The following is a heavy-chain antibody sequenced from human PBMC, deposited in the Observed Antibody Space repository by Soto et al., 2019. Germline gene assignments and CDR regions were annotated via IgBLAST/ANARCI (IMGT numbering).Heavy chain of an antibody. CDR1: GFTFSAFG. J-gene: IGHJ6*02. D-gene: IGHD3-10*01. Sequence: SLRLSCVASGFTFSAFGMHWVRQAPGKGLEWVAVISADGRKTFYADSVKGRFTISRDSPHNALFLDLSSLRGDDTAVYFCAKDRGSWDYYYGMDACRQGTTVTVPS. V-gene: IGHV3-30*18. CDR3: AKDRGSWDYYYGMDA. CDR2: ISADGRKT.